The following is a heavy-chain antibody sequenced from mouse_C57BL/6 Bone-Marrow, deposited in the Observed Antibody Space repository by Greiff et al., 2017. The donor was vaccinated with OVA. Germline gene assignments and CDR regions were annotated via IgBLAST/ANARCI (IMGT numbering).Heavy chain of an antibody. D-gene: IGHD3-3*01. CDR3: AGEGDVRAY. CDR2: INPNNGGT. V-gene: IGHV1-26*01. CDR1: GYTFTDYY. J-gene: IGHJ3*01. Sequence: VQLQQSGPELVKPGASVKISCKASGYTFTDYYMNWVKQSHGKSLEWIGDINPNNGGTSYNQKFKGKATLTVDKSSSTAYMELRSLTSEDSAVYYCAGEGDVRAYWGQGTLVTVSA.